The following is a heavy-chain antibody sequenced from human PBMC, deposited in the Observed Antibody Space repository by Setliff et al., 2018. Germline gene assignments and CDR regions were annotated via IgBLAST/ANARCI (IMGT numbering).Heavy chain of an antibody. CDR2: IYYSGST. D-gene: IGHD5-18*01. CDR1: GGSFSGYC. Sequence: SETLSLTCAVYGGSFSGYCWSWIRQPPGKGLEWIGSIYYSGSTYYNPSLKSRVTISVDTSKNQFSLKLSSVTAADTAVYYCARGKSVTASNWFDPWGQGTLVTVSS. J-gene: IGHJ5*02. V-gene: IGHV4-34*01. CDR3: ARGKSVTASNWFDP.